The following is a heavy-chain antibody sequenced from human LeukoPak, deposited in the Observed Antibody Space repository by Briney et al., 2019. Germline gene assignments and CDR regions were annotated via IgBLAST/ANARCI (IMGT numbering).Heavy chain of an antibody. CDR1: GYTFTSYG. CDR2: ISAYNGNT. Sequence: ASVKVSCKASGYTFTSYGISWVRQAPGQGLEWMGWISAYNGNTNYAQKLQGRVTMTTDTSTSTAYMELRSLRSDDTAVYYCARDQSYGDYSYYGMDVWGQGTTVTVSS. J-gene: IGHJ6*02. D-gene: IGHD4-17*01. V-gene: IGHV1-18*01. CDR3: ARDQSYGDYSYYGMDV.